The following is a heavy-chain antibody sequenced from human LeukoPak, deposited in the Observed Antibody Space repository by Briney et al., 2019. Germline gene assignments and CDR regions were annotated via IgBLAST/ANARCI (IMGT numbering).Heavy chain of an antibody. CDR3: ARRAPSDAFDI. Sequence: GESLKISCTGSGYRFTSYWIGWVRQMPGKGLEWMGIIYPDGSDTRYNPSFQGQVTISADKSISTAYLQWSSLKASDTAVYYCARRAPSDAFDIWGQGTMVTVSS. V-gene: IGHV5-51*01. CDR1: GYRFTSYW. J-gene: IGHJ3*02. CDR2: IYPDGSDT.